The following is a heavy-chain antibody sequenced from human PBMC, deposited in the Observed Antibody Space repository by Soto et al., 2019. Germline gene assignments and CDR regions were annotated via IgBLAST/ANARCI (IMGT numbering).Heavy chain of an antibody. CDR3: TRFLLYCGSASCYYFDF. Sequence: SETLSLTCAVSSGSISSSNWWSWVRQPPGKGLEWIGETYHSGITNYNPSLKSRVTISVDKSKNQFSLKLSSVTAADTAVYYCTRFLLYCGSASCYYFDFWGQATLVTVSS. D-gene: IGHD2-2*01. J-gene: IGHJ4*02. V-gene: IGHV4-4*02. CDR2: TYHSGIT. CDR1: SGSISSSNW.